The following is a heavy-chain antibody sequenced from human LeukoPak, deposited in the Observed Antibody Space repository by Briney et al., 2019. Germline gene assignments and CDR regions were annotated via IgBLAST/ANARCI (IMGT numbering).Heavy chain of an antibody. J-gene: IGHJ4*02. CDR1: GYTLTELS. Sequence: ASVKVSCKVSGYTLTELSMHWVRQAPGKGPEWMGGFDPEDGETIYAQKFQGRVTMTEDTSTDTAYMELSSLRSEDTAVYYCATAGSRVATITSLGNWGQGTLVTVSS. CDR3: ATAGSRVATITSLGN. V-gene: IGHV1-24*01. CDR2: FDPEDGET. D-gene: IGHD5-12*01.